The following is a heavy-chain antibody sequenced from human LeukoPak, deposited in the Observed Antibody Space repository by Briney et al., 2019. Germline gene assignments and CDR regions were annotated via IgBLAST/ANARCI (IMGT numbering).Heavy chain of an antibody. CDR1: GFTFSSYA. CDR2: ISYDGSNK. J-gene: IGHJ5*02. V-gene: IGHV3-30*04. D-gene: IGHD4-17*01. Sequence: GGSLRLSCAASGFTFSSYAMHWVRQAPGKGLEWVAVISYDGSNKYYADSVKGRFTISRDNSKNTLYLQMNSLRAEDTAVYYCAKDRGSDYGDYGWFDPWGQGTLVTVSS. CDR3: AKDRGSDYGDYGWFDP.